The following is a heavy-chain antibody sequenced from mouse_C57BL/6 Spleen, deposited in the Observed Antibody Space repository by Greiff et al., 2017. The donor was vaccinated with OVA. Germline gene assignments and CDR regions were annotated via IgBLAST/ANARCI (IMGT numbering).Heavy chain of an antibody. Sequence: QVQLKQSGAELVKPGASVKMSCKASGYTFTSYWITWVKQRPGQGLEWIGDIYPGSGSTNYNEKFKSKATLTVDTSSSTAYMQLSSLTSEDSAVYYCARGGGTLYAMDYWGQGTSVTVSS. CDR2: IYPGSGST. CDR3: ARGGGTLYAMDY. D-gene: IGHD3-3*01. V-gene: IGHV1-55*01. J-gene: IGHJ4*01. CDR1: GYTFTSYW.